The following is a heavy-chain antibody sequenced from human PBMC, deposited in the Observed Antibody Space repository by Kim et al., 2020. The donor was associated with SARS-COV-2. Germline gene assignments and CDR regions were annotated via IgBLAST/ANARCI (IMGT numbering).Heavy chain of an antibody. CDR3: ARRVVTGLHFDA. J-gene: IGHJ4*02. Sequence: SETLSLTCTVSGGSISSRSHYWAWIRQPPGKGLEWLGSLDYSGKTYNNPSLKRRLTLSLDTSKRQFSLQLPSVTAADTAVYFCARRVVTGLHFDAWGQGTLLTVTS. D-gene: IGHD3-9*01. V-gene: IGHV4-39*01. CDR1: GGSISSRSHY. CDR2: LDYSGKT.